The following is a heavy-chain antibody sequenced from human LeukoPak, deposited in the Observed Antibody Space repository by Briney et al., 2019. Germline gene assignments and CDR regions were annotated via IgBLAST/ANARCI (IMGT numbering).Heavy chain of an antibody. D-gene: IGHD4-17*01. J-gene: IGHJ1*01. V-gene: IGHV3-21*04. CDR3: VRDFSTVTTAYLHH. CDR1: GFTFSSYS. Sequence: PGGSLRLSCAASGFTFSSYSMNWVRQAPGKGVEWVGSISSSSRHIYYADSVKGRFTIFRDDAKNSLFLQMDSLRVEDTAMYYCVRDFSTVTTAYLHHWGQGTLLTVSS. CDR2: ISSSSRHI.